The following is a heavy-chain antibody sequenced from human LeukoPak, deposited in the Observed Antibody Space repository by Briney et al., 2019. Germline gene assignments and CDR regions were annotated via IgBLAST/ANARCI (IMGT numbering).Heavy chain of an antibody. Sequence: ASVKVSCKASGYTFTSYCMHWVRQAPGQGLEWMGIINPSGGSTSYAQKFQGRVTMTRDTSTSTVYMELSSLRSEDTAVYYCARIVGATWVDYWGQGTLVTVSS. CDR1: GYTFTSYC. CDR3: ARIVGATWVDY. V-gene: IGHV1-46*01. J-gene: IGHJ4*02. D-gene: IGHD1-26*01. CDR2: INPSGGST.